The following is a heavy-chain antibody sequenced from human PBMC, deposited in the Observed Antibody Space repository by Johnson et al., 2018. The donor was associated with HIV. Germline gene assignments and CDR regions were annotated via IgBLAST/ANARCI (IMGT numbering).Heavy chain of an antibody. D-gene: IGHD4-17*01. Sequence: QVQLVESGGGLVKPGGSLRLSCAASGFTFSDYYMNWIRQAPGKGLEWVASINSGGNTIYYADSVKGRFTISRDNAKRSLSLQINSLRAEDTAVYYCARVTSPVTTARYGAFDIWGQGTMVTVSS. J-gene: IGHJ3*02. V-gene: IGHV3-11*04. CDR2: INSGGNTI. CDR3: ARVTSPVTTARYGAFDI. CDR1: GFTFSDYY.